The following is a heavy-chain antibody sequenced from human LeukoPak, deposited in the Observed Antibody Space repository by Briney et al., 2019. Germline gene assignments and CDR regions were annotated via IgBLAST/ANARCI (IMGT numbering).Heavy chain of an antibody. D-gene: IGHD3-10*01. CDR2: TSYDGSNK. V-gene: IGHV3-30*18. CDR3: AKDQGGGTWFGPNYFGH. Sequence: PGGSLRLSCAASGFIFSSYGMHWVRQAPGKGLEWVAVTSYDGSNKYYADSVKGRFTISRDNSKNTLYLQMNSLRAEDTAVYYCAKDQGGGTWFGPNYFGHWGQGTLVTVSS. J-gene: IGHJ4*02. CDR1: GFIFSSYG.